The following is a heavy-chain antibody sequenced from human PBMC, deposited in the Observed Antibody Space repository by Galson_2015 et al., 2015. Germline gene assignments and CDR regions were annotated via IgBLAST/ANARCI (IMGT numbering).Heavy chain of an antibody. CDR3: ASTRFVAFDI. D-gene: IGHD2-15*01. J-gene: IGHJ3*02. CDR1: GFTFSSYW. Sequence: SLRLSCAASGFTFSSYWMHWVRHVPGKGLVWVSRINSDGSSTSYADSVEGRFTISRDNAKNTLYLQMNSLRAEDTAVYYCASTRFVAFDIWGQGTMVTVSS. V-gene: IGHV3-74*01. CDR2: INSDGSST.